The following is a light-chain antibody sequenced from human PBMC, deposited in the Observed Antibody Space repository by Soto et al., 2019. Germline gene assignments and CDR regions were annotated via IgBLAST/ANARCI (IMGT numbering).Light chain of an antibody. V-gene: IGKV1-27*01. Sequence: DIQMTQSPSSLSASVGDRVTITCRASQAISNYLAWYQQKPGKVPKLLIHTASTLQSGVPSRFSGSGSGTDFTLTISSLQPEDVATYYCQRHNSAPITFGQGTRLEIK. J-gene: IGKJ5*01. CDR3: QRHNSAPIT. CDR2: TAS. CDR1: QAISNY.